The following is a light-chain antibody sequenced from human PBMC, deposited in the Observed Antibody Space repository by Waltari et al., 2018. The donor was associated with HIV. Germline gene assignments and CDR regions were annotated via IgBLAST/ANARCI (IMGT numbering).Light chain of an antibody. CDR3: MQALQTPRT. J-gene: IGKJ4*01. Sequence: DIVLTQSPLSLPVTPGEPAYISCGSSQSLLHSNGYKYLDWYLQKPGQPPHLLIYLGSNRASGVPDRFSGSGSGTNFTLKISRVEADDVGTYYCMQALQTPRTFGGGTKVEIK. CDR1: QSLLHSNGYKY. V-gene: IGKV2-28*01. CDR2: LGS.